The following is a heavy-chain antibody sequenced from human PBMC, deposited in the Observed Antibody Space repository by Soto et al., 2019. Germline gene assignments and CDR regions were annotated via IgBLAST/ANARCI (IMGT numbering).Heavy chain of an antibody. V-gene: IGHV3-23*01. J-gene: IGHJ1*01. Sequence: PGGSLRLSCAASGFTFSSYAMSWVRQAPGKGLEWVSAISGSGGSTYYADSVKGRFTTSRDNSKNTLYLQMNSLRAEDTAVYYFATPFPAIIVVVITPVQHWGQGTLVTVSS. CDR3: ATPFPAIIVVVITPVQH. CDR1: GFTFSSYA. D-gene: IGHD3-22*01. CDR2: ISGSGGST.